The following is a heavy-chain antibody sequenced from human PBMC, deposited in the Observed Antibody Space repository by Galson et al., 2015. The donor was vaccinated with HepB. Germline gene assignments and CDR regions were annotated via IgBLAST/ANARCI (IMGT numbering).Heavy chain of an antibody. CDR3: ARTSGWHGYDY. CDR2: ISSSSSTI. Sequence: SLRLSCAASGFTFSSYSMNWVRQAPGKGLEWVSYISSSSSTIYYADSVKGRFTISRDNSKNTLYLQMNSLRAEDTAVYYCARTSGWHGYDYWGQGTLVTVSS. CDR1: GFTFSSYS. V-gene: IGHV3-48*01. D-gene: IGHD6-19*01. J-gene: IGHJ4*02.